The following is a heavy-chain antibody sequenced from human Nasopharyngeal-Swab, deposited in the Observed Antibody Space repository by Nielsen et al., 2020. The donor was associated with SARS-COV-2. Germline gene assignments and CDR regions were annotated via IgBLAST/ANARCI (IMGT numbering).Heavy chain of an antibody. V-gene: IGHV1-8*01. CDR2: MNPNSGNT. CDR1: GYTFTSYD. J-gene: IGHJ3*02. Sequence: ASVKVSCKASGYTFTSYDINWVRQATGQGLEWMGWMNPNSGNTGYAQKFQGRVTMTEDTSTDTAYMELSSLRSEDTAVYYCATVSIEMATINAFDIWGQGTMVTVSS. CDR3: ATVSIEMATINAFDI. D-gene: IGHD5-24*01.